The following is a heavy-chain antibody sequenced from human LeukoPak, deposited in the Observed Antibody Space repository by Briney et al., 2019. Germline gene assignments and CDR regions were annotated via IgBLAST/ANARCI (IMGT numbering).Heavy chain of an antibody. CDR2: IYYSGST. CDR1: GYSISSSNW. CDR3: AREAYYDFWSGLTNYGMDV. Sequence: SDTLSLTCAVSGYSISSSNWWGWIRQPPGKGLEWIGYIYYSGSTYYNPSLKSRVTMSVDTSKNQFSLKLSSVTAADTAVYYCAREAYYDFWSGLTNYGMDVWGQGTTVTVSS. J-gene: IGHJ6*02. V-gene: IGHV4-28*03. D-gene: IGHD3-3*01.